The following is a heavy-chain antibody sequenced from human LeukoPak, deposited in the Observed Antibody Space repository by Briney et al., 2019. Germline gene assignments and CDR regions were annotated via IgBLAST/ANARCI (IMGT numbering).Heavy chain of an antibody. CDR3: ARSWGSSWYSFDY. J-gene: IGHJ4*02. CDR1: GGSISSSSYY. D-gene: IGHD6-13*01. CDR2: INHSGST. V-gene: IGHV4-39*07. Sequence: SETLSLTCTVSGGSISSSSYYWGWIRQPPGKGLEWIGEINHSGSTNYNPSLKSRVTISVDTSKNQFSLKLSSVTAADTAVYYCARSWGSSWYSFDYWGQGTLVTVSS.